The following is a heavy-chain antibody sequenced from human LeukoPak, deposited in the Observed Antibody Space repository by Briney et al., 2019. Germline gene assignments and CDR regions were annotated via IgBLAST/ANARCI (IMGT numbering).Heavy chain of an antibody. CDR3: SRVMVMATIVDD. V-gene: IGHV3-49*03. D-gene: IGHD5-24*01. CDR1: GFIFGDYH. CDR2: FSRKADGGPT. J-gene: IGHJ4*02. Sequence: PGRSLRLSCTPSGFIFGDYHLSWFRQAPGKGLEWLGFFSRKADGGPTEHAASVKGIFFISRDDSKSIAYLQMNSLKIEDTGVYYCSRVMVMATIVDDWGQGTLVTVSS.